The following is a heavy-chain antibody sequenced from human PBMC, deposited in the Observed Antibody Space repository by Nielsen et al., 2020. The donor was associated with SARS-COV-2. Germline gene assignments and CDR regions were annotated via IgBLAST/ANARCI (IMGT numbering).Heavy chain of an antibody. CDR1: GFSFSDSS. CDR2: IRSKTNDYAT. V-gene: IGHV3-73*01. CDR3: TRVNPTSGSWFDAFDI. Sequence: GGSLRLSCAASGFSFSDSSMHWVRQASGKGLEWLGRIRSKTNDYATEYPASLKGRFIISRDDSKNTAYLLMNSLKIVDTAVYYCTRVNPTSGSWFDAFDIWGQGTLVTVSS. D-gene: IGHD6-25*01. J-gene: IGHJ3*02.